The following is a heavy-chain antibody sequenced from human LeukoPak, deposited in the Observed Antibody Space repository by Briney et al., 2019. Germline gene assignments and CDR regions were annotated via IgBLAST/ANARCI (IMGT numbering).Heavy chain of an antibody. CDR3: AAAFSSWYGPFDY. D-gene: IGHD6-13*01. J-gene: IGHJ4*02. Sequence: ASVKVSCKASGFTFTSSAVQWVRQARGQRLEWIGWIVVGSGNTNYAQEFQERVTITRDMSTSTAYMELSSLRSEDTAVYYCAAAFSSWYGPFDYWGQGTLVTVSS. CDR1: GFTFTSSA. CDR2: IVVGSGNT. V-gene: IGHV1-58*01.